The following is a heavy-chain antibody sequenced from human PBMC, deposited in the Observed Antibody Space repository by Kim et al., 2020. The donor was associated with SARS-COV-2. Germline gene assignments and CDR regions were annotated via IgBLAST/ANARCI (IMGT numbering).Heavy chain of an antibody. V-gene: IGHV1-3*01. CDR3: ARYCGGSCYYYYGMDV. J-gene: IGHJ6*02. D-gene: IGHD2-15*01. Sequence: KFQGRVTITRDTSASTAYMELSSLRSEDTAVYYCARYCGGSCYYYYGMDVWGQGTTVTVSS.